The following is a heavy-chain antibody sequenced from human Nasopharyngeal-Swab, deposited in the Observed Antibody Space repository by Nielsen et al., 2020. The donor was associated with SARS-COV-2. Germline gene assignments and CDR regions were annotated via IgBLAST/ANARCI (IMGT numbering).Heavy chain of an antibody. J-gene: IGHJ3*01. Sequence: GESLKISCAASGFDFWKYAMSWVRQAPGKGLEWVSTVSNNDGSLTFYADSVKGRFTISRDTSKHTVSLQMTSLRAEDTAVYYCAKDCFCPACAFDVWGQGTIVTVSS. CDR3: AKDCFCPACAFDV. CDR1: GFDFWKYA. D-gene: IGHD2-21*01. V-gene: IGHV3-23*01. CDR2: VSNNDGSLT.